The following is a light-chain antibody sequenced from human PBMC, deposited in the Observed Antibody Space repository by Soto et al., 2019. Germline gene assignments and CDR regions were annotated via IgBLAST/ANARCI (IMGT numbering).Light chain of an antibody. CDR2: AAS. V-gene: IGKV1-39*01. CDR3: QKYNSAPWT. Sequence: DIQMHQSPSSLSASVGDRFTITCRASQSISSYLNWYQQKPGKANKLLIYAASSLQSGVPSRFSGSGSGTDFTLTISSLQPEEVATYYCQKYNSAPWTVGQGTKVDIK. J-gene: IGKJ1*01. CDR1: QSISSY.